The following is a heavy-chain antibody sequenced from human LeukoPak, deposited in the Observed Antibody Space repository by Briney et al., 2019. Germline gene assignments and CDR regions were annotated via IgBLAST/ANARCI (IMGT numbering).Heavy chain of an antibody. D-gene: IGHD5-18*01. J-gene: IGHJ4*02. CDR2: FDPEDGET. CDR1: GYTLTELS. Sequence: ASVKVSCKVSGYTLTELSMHWVRQAPGKGLEWMGGFDPEDGETIYAQKFQGRVTMTEDTSTDTAYMELSSLRSEDTAVYYCATALGYSYGFDYWGLGTLVTVSS. CDR3: ATALGYSYGFDY. V-gene: IGHV1-24*01.